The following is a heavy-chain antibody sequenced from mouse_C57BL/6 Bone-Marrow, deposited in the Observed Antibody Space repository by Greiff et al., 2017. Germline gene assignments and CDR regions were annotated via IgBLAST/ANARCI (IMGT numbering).Heavy chain of an antibody. CDR3: ASGYYYGSSYGY. CDR1: GYTFTDYY. D-gene: IGHD1-1*01. V-gene: IGHV1-26*01. Sequence: VQLQQSGPELVKPGASVKISCKASGYTFTDYYMNWVKQSHGKSLEWIGDINPNNGGTSYNQKFKGKATLTVDKSSSTAYMELRSLTSEDSAVYYCASGYYYGSSYGYWGQGTTLTVSS. J-gene: IGHJ2*01. CDR2: INPNNGGT.